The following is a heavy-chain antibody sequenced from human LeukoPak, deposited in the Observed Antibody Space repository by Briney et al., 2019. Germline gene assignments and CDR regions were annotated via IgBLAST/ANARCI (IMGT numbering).Heavy chain of an antibody. CDR1: GFTVSSNY. D-gene: IGHD3-10*01. V-gene: IGHV3-53*01. CDR3: AREGQSYYGSGSYYTTRGYYGMDV. Sequence: GGSLRLSCAASGFTVSSNYMSWVRQAPGKGLEWVSVIYSGGSTYYADSVKGRFTISRDNSKNTLYLQMNSLRAEDTAVYYCAREGQSYYGSGSYYTTRGYYGMDVWGQGTTVTVSS. CDR2: IYSGGST. J-gene: IGHJ6*02.